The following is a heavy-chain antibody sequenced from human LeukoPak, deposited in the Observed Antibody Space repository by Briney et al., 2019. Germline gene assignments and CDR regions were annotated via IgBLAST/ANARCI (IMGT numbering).Heavy chain of an antibody. V-gene: IGHV7-4-1*02. CDR1: GYTFTSCA. J-gene: IGHJ4*02. CDR2: INTNTGNP. CDR3: ARAERWLQNDY. D-gene: IGHD5-24*01. Sequence: ASVKVSCKASGYTFTSCAINWVRQAPGQGLEWLGWINTNTGNPTFAQGFTGRFVFSLDTSVSTAYLQISSLKAEDTAVYYWARAERWLQNDYWGQGTLVTVSS.